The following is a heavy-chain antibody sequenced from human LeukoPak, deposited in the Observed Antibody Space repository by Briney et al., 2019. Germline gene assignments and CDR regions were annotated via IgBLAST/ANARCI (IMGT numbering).Heavy chain of an antibody. J-gene: IGHJ6*03. Sequence: GASVKVSCKASGGTFSSYAISWVRQAPGQGLEWMGWINTNTGNPRYAQGFTGRFVFSLDTSVSTAYLQISSLKAEDTAVYYCARVGYPVYYYYMDVWGKGTTVTVSS. CDR2: INTNTGNP. CDR1: GGTFSSYA. V-gene: IGHV7-4-1*02. D-gene: IGHD6-13*01. CDR3: ARVGYPVYYYYMDV.